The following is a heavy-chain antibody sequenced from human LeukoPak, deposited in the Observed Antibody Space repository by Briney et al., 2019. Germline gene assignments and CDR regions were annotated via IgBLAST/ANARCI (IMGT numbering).Heavy chain of an antibody. CDR3: AKEFQSYGSGSYHYYYFDY. D-gene: IGHD3-10*01. Sequence: GGSLRLSCAASGFTFSSYAMNWVRQAPGKGLEWVSAISGSGGSTYYADSVKGRFTISRDNSKNTLYLQMNSLRAEDTAVYYCAKEFQSYGSGSYHYYYFDYWGQGTLVTVSS. V-gene: IGHV3-23*01. CDR1: GFTFSSYA. CDR2: ISGSGGST. J-gene: IGHJ4*02.